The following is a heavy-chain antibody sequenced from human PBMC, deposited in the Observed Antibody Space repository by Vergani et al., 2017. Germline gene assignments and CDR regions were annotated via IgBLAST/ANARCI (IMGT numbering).Heavy chain of an antibody. V-gene: IGHV5-51*03. Sequence: EVQLVQSGAEVKKSGESLKISCKGSGYSFTSYWIGWVRQMPGKGLEWMGIIYPGDSDTRYSPSFQGQVTISADKSISTAYLQWSSLKASDTAMYYCAIRGEYCSSTSCPDAFDIWGQGTMVTVSS. CDR2: IYPGDSDT. CDR3: AIRGEYCSSTSCPDAFDI. J-gene: IGHJ3*02. D-gene: IGHD2-2*01. CDR1: GYSFTSYW.